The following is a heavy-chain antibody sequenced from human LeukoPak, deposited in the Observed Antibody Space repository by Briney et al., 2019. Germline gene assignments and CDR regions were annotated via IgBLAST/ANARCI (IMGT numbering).Heavy chain of an antibody. CDR1: GGSFSGYY. CDR2: INHSGST. J-gene: IGHJ4*02. V-gene: IGHV4-34*01. CDR3: ARASIQLWLLLFDY. Sequence: SETLSLTCAVYGGSFSGYYWSWIRQPPGKGLEWIGEINHSGSTNYNPSLKSRVTISVDTSKNQFSLKLSSVTAADTAVYYCARASIQLWLLLFDYWGQGTLVTVSS. D-gene: IGHD5-18*01.